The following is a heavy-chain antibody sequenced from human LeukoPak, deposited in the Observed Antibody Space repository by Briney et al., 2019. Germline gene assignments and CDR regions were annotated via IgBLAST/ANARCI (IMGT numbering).Heavy chain of an antibody. Sequence: PSETLSLTCAVSGYSISSGYYWGWIRQPPGKGLEWIGSIYHSGSTYYNPSLKSRVTISVDTSKNQFSLELSSVTAADTAVYYCARGGYGDFIFDYWGQGTLVTVSS. V-gene: IGHV4-38-2*01. CDR2: IYHSGST. CDR3: ARGGYGDFIFDY. D-gene: IGHD4-17*01. J-gene: IGHJ4*02. CDR1: GYSISSGYY.